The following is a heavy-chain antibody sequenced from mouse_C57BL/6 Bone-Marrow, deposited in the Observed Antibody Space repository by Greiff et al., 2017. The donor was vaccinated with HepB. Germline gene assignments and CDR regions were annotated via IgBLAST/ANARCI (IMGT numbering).Heavy chain of an antibody. J-gene: IGHJ2*01. Sequence: EVKVVESGGGLVKPGGSLKLSCAASGFTFSSYAMSWVRQTPEKRLEWVATISDGGSYTYYPDNVKGRFTISRDNAKNNLYLQMSHLTSEDTAMYYCARDTVYYYGSSHYYFDYWGQGTTLTVSS. V-gene: IGHV5-4*01. CDR1: GFTFSSYA. CDR2: ISDGGSYT. D-gene: IGHD1-1*01. CDR3: ARDTVYYYGSSHYYFDY.